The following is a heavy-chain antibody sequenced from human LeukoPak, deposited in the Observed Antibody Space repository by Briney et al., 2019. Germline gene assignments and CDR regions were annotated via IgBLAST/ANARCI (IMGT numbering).Heavy chain of an antibody. CDR1: VYTVTDYY. V-gene: IGHV1-2*02. D-gene: IGHD2-2*01. CDR2: SNPNSCDT. J-gene: IGHJ4*02. Sequence: ASVKLSFTSSVYTVTDYYLHCVRQAPGQGLEWRGWSNPNSCDTDYAQKFQGRVTMTRDTYISKDHMEMSRLRSDDTAVDYCARANFLYCSSTTCLFDYWGQGTLVTASS. CDR3: ARANFLYCSSTTCLFDY.